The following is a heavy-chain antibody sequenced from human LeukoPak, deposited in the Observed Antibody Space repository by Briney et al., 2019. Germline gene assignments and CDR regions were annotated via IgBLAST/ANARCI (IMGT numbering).Heavy chain of an antibody. D-gene: IGHD3-10*01. Sequence: GGSLRLSCAASGFTFSNSGMHWVRQAPGKGLEWVAVIWYDGSNKYYADSVKGRFTISRDNSKNTLYLQMNSLRAEDTAVYYCARDLHYAFDIWGQGTMVTASS. J-gene: IGHJ3*02. CDR3: ARDLHYAFDI. CDR1: GFTFSNSG. V-gene: IGHV3-33*01. CDR2: IWYDGSNK.